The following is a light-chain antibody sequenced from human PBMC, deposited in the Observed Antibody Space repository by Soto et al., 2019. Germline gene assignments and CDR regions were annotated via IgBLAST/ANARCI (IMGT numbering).Light chain of an antibody. Sequence: DIQMTQSPSTLSASVGDRVTITCRASQSIRSWLAWYQQKPGKAPKLLIYDASSLESGVPSRFSGSGSGTEFTLTISSLQSEDFATYYCQQSYSTPITLGQGTRLEIK. CDR1: QSIRSW. J-gene: IGKJ5*01. CDR3: QQSYSTPIT. V-gene: IGKV1-5*01. CDR2: DAS.